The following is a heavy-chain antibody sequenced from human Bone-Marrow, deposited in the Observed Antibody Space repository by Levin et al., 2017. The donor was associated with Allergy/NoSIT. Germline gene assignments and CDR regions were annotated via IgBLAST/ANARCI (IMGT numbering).Heavy chain of an antibody. CDR2: INHSGST. V-gene: IGHV4-34*01. CDR3: ARGGRWSFSYYFDY. Sequence: SSQTLSLTCAVDGGSFPGSFWTWIRQPPGKGLEWIGEINHSGSTKYNPSLTSRVTISVDTSKKEFSLNLSSVTAADTAVFYCARGGRWSFSYYFDYWGQGTRVTVSS. J-gene: IGHJ4*02. D-gene: IGHD3-10*01. CDR1: GGSFPGSF.